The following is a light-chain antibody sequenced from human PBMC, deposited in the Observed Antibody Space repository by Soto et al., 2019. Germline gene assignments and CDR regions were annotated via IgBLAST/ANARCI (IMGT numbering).Light chain of an antibody. V-gene: IGKV3-20*01. Sequence: PGERATLSCRASQTVRIAYLTWYQQKPGQAPRFVIYGASSGATGIPDRFSGNGSGTDLTLNISRLEPEDFAVYYCQQYGSSPPTFGEGTKVEIK. CDR3: QQYGSSPPT. J-gene: IGKJ4*01. CDR1: QTVRIAY. CDR2: GAS.